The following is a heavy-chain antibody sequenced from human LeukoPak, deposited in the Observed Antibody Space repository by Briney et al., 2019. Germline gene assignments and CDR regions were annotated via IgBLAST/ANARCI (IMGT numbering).Heavy chain of an antibody. CDR1: GFTFSSYW. D-gene: IGHD4-17*01. CDR2: IKQDGSEK. J-gene: IGHJ6*03. Sequence: GGSLRLSCAASGFTFSSYWMSWVRQAPGKGLEWVANIKQDGSEKYYVDSVKGRFTISRDNAKNSLYLQMNSLRAEDTAVYYCARAKTVTTDVSHYYYYMDVWGKGTTVTVSS. CDR3: ARAKTVTTDVSHYYYYMDV. V-gene: IGHV3-7*01.